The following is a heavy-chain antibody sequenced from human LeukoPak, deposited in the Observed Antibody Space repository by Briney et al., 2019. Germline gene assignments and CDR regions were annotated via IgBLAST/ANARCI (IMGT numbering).Heavy chain of an antibody. CDR2: IWYDGSNK. V-gene: IGHV3-33*01. CDR1: GFTFSSYG. CDR3: ARDHYGDLVRGNFDY. J-gene: IGHJ4*02. Sequence: GGSLRLSCAASGFTFSSYGMHWVRQAPGKGLEWVAVIWYDGSNKYYADSVKGRFTISRDNSKNTLYLQMNSLRAEDTAVYYCARDHYGDLVRGNFDYWGQGTLVTVSS. D-gene: IGHD4-17*01.